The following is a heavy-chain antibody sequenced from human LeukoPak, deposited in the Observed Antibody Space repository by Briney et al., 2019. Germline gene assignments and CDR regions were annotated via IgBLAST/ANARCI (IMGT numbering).Heavy chain of an antibody. CDR3: ARVGFYDILTGYYNDY. V-gene: IGHV1-18*01. Sequence: GASVKVSCKASGYTFTIYGISWVRQAPGQGLEWMGWISAYNGDTKYAQKLQGRVTMTTDTSTSTAYMKLRSLRSDDTAVYYCARVGFYDILTGYYNDYWGQGTLVTVSS. J-gene: IGHJ4*02. CDR2: ISAYNGDT. D-gene: IGHD3-9*01. CDR1: GYTFTIYG.